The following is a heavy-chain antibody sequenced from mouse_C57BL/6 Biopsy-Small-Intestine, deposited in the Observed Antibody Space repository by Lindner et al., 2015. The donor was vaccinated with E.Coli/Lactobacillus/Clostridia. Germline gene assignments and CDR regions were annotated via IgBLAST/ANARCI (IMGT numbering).Heavy chain of an antibody. V-gene: IGHV1-18*01. CDR1: GYTFTDYN. Sequence: VQLQESGPELVKPGASVKIPCKASGYTFTDYNMDWVKQSHGKSLEWIGDINPNNGGTIYNQKFKGKATLTVDKSSSTAYMEPRSLTSEDTAVYYCARKGIYYGYDVFAYWGQGTLVTVSA. J-gene: IGHJ3*01. CDR2: INPNNGGT. D-gene: IGHD2-2*01. CDR3: ARKGIYYGYDVFAY.